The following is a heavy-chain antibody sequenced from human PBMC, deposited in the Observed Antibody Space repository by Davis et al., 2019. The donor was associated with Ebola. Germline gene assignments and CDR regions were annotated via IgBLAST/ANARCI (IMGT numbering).Heavy chain of an antibody. CDR1: GGSISSYY. CDR3: ARNNDFWSGYRSYYGMDV. V-gene: IGHV4-59*01. J-gene: IGHJ6*02. CDR2: IYSGST. D-gene: IGHD3-3*01. Sequence: SETLSLTCTVSGGSISSYYWSWIRQPPGKGLEWIGYIYSGSTNYNPSLKSRVSISEDTSKNQFSLRLSSVTAADTAVYYCARNNDFWSGYRSYYGMDVWGQGTTVTVSS.